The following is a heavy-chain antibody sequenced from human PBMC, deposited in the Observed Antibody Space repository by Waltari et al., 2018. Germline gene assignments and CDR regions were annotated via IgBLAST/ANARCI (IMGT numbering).Heavy chain of an antibody. D-gene: IGHD1-26*01. J-gene: IGHJ4*02. CDR3: ANGVRRVGY. CDR2: ISGGGDST. CDR1: GFTFSTYG. Sequence: EVQLLESGGDLVQPGGSLRLSCAASGFTFSTYGMRWVRQAPGKGLEWVSGISGGGDSTYYADSVKGRFTISRDNSKNTLYLQMNSLRAEDTAIYYCANGVRRVGYWGQGTLVTVS. V-gene: IGHV3-23*01.